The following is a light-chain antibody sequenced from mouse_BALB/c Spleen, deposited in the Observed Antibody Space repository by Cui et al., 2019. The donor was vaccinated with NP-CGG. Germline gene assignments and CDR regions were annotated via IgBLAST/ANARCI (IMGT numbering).Light chain of an antibody. CDR2: GTN. CDR3: ALWYYNHWV. V-gene: IGLV1*01. J-gene: IGLJ1*01. CDR1: TGAVTTSNY. Sequence: HAVVTQESALTTSPGETVTLTCRSSTGAVTTSNYANWVQEKPDHLFTGLIGGTNNRAPGVPARFSGSLIGDKAALTITGAQTGDEAIYFCALWYYNHWVFGGGTKLTVL.